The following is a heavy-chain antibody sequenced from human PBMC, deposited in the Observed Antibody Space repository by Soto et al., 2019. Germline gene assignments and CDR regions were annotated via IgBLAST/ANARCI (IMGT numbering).Heavy chain of an antibody. CDR1: GFTFSSYG. CDR2: ISYDGSNK. D-gene: IGHD6-13*01. V-gene: IGHV3-30*18. J-gene: IGHJ4*02. CDR3: VKGLKIAAVGIMGD. Sequence: QVQLVESGGGVVQPGRSLRLSCAASGFTFSSYGMHWVRQAPGKGLEWVAVISYDGSNKYYADSVKGRFTIYRDNAKKTLCLHMNSLRGEETVVYYCVKGLKIAAVGIMGDWSQGTRVPVSS.